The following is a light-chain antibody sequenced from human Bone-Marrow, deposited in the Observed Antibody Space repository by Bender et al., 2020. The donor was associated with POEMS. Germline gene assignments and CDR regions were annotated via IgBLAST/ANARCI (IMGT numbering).Light chain of an antibody. CDR2: DVS. V-gene: IGLV2-14*01. CDR1: ISDIGDYDY. Sequence: SSLPPPSSFSFSPLHSIIISFTLTISDIGDYDYVSWYQHHPGKAPKLMIFDVSNRPSGVSSRFSGSKSGSTASLTISGLQAEDEADYYCSSYRSGGAWVFGGGTKLTVL. CDR3: SSYRSGGAWV. J-gene: IGLJ3*02.